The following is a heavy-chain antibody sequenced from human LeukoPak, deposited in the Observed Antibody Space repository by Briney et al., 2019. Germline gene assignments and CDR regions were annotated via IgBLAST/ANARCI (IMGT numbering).Heavy chain of an antibody. D-gene: IGHD3-9*01. CDR3: ARGAYYDILTGYETVDAFDI. J-gene: IGHJ3*02. V-gene: IGHV1-18*01. Sequence: ASVKVSCKASGFTFTNYGISWVRQAPGQGPEWMGRISAYNGNTNYAQRFQGRVTMTTDTSTSTAYMELRSLRSDDTAVYYCARGAYYDILTGYETVDAFDIWGQGTMVTVSS. CDR2: ISAYNGNT. CDR1: GFTFTNYG.